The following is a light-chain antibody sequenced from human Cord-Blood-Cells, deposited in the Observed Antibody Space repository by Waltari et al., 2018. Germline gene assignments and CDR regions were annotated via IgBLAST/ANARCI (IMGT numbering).Light chain of an antibody. CDR2: DVS. CDR1: SRDVGGYNS. CDR3: CSYAGSYTGV. V-gene: IGLV2-11*01. Sequence: QSALTQPRSVSGSPGQSVTISCTGTSRDVGGYNSVSWYQQHPGKAPKLMIYDVSKRPSGVPDRFSGSKSGNTASLTISGLQAEDEADYYCCSYAGSYTGVFGGGTKLTVL. J-gene: IGLJ3*02.